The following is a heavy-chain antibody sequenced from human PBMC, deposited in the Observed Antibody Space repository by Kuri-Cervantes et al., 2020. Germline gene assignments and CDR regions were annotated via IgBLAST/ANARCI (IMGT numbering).Heavy chain of an antibody. V-gene: IGHV4-31*03. CDR1: GGSISSGGYY. CDR2: IYYSGST. J-gene: IGHJ4*02. Sequence: SETLSLTCTVSGGSISSGGYYWSWIRQHPGKGLEWIGYIYYSGSTYYNPSLKSRVTISVDTSKNQFSLKLSSVTAADTAVYYCARERDYGESGGMFDYWGQGTLVTVSS. D-gene: IGHD4-17*01. CDR3: ARERDYGESGGMFDY.